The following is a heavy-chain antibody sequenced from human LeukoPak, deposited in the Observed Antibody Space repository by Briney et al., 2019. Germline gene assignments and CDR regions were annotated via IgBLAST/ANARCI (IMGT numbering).Heavy chain of an antibody. V-gene: IGHV4-34*01. CDR1: GGSFSGYY. CDR2: INHSGST. D-gene: IGHD5-18*01. Sequence: SETLSLTCAVYGGSFSGYYWSWIRQPPGKGLEWIGEINHSGSTNYNPPLKSRVTISVDTSKNQFSLKLSSVTAADTAVYYCARGRGGYSYGLFYYYYGMDVWGQGTTVTVSS. J-gene: IGHJ6*02. CDR3: ARGRGGYSYGLFYYYYGMDV.